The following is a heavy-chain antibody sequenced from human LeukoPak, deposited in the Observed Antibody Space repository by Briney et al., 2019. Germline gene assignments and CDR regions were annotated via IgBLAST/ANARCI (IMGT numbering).Heavy chain of an antibody. CDR2: ISYDGSNK. CDR3: ARAGHGDYVLGLHFDY. V-gene: IGHV3-30-3*01. Sequence: GGSLRLSCAASGFPFNAYWMTWVRQAPGKGLEWVAVISYDGSNKYYADSVKGRFTISRDNSKNTLYLQMNSLRAEDTAVYYCARAGHGDYVLGLHFDYWGQGTLVTVSS. D-gene: IGHD4-17*01. CDR1: GFPFNAYW. J-gene: IGHJ4*02.